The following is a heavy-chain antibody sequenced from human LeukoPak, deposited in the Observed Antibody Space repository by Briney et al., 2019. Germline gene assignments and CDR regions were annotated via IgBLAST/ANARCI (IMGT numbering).Heavy chain of an antibody. V-gene: IGHV1-2*02. CDR2: INPNSGGT. D-gene: IGHD2-8*01. J-gene: IGHJ4*02. CDR1: GYTFTGYH. Sequence: ASVKVSCKASGYTFTGYHMHWVRQAPGQGLEWMGWINPNSGGTNYAQKFQGRVTMTRDTSISTAYMELSRLRSDDTAVYYCASLLVLMAYGPGRLSQNDYWGQGTLVTVSS. CDR3: ASLLVLMAYGPGRLSQNDY.